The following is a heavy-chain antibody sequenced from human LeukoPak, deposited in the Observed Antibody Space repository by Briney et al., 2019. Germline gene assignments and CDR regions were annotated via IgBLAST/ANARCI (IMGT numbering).Heavy chain of an antibody. J-gene: IGHJ4*02. D-gene: IGHD3/OR15-3a*01. Sequence: SETLPLTCAVYGGSFSGYYWSWIRQPPGKGLEWIGEINHSGSTNYNPSLKSRVTISVDTSKNQFSLKLSSVTAADTAVYYCARVPPSMDVFDYWGQGTLVTVSS. CDR1: GGSFSGYY. V-gene: IGHV4-34*01. CDR2: INHSGST. CDR3: ARVPPSMDVFDY.